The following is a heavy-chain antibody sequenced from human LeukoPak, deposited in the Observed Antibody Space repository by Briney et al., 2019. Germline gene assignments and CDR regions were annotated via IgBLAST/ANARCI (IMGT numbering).Heavy chain of an antibody. CDR2: INTKSGGR. CDR1: GYTFTFYY. D-gene: IGHD6-13*01. CDR3: AREDSSSWYLGDDAFAI. Sequence: ASVTVSFTCSGYTFTFYYMHWVRQPPGQGQEWMGWINTKSGGRDNAHKFQGRVTITRDTSISTPYMELSRLRSDDTAVYYCAREDSSSWYLGDDAFAIWGQGTMVTVSS. V-gene: IGHV1-2*02. J-gene: IGHJ3*02.